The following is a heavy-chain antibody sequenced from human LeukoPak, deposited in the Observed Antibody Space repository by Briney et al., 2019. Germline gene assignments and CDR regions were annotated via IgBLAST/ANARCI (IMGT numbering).Heavy chain of an antibody. D-gene: IGHD3-22*01. CDR1: GFTFDNYG. V-gene: IGHV3-20*04. J-gene: IGHJ3*02. Sequence: GGSLRLSCAASGFTFDNYGMSWVRQAPGKGLEWVSGINWNGGSTGYADSVKGRVTISRDNAKNSLYLQMNSLRAEDTALYYCARIDTYYYDSSGYYSAFDIWGQGTIVTVSS. CDR2: INWNGGST. CDR3: ARIDTYYYDSSGYYSAFDI.